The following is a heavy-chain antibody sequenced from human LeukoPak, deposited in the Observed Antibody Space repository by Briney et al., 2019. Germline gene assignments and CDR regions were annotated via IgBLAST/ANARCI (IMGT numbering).Heavy chain of an antibody. CDR2: IIPIFGTA. CDR1: GGTFSSYA. V-gene: IGHV1-69*13. J-gene: IGHJ4*02. CDR3: ASRLYGDYAAYFDY. D-gene: IGHD4-17*01. Sequence: SVKVSCKASGGTFSSYAISWARQAPGQGLEWMGGIIPIFGTANYAQKFQGRVTITADESTSTAYMELSSLRSEDTAVYYCASRLYGDYAAYFDYWGQGTLVTVSS.